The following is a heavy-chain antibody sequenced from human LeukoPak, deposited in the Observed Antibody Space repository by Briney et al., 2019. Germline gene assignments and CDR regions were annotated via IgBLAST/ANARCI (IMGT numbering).Heavy chain of an antibody. Sequence: QPGRSLRLSCTGSGFTFGDYAMSWVRQAPEKGLEWVSVIYSGGSTYYADSVKGRFTISRDNSKNTLYLQMNSLRAEDTAVYYCARGKYYDSSGYYYWGQGTLVTVSS. CDR2: IYSGGST. V-gene: IGHV3-53*01. CDR1: GFTFGDYA. D-gene: IGHD3-22*01. CDR3: ARGKYYDSSGYYY. J-gene: IGHJ4*02.